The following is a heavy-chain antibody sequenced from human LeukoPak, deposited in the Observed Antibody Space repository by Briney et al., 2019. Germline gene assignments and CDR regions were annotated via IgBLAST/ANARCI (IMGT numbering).Heavy chain of an antibody. CDR2: ISPNSGGT. J-gene: IGHJ4*02. CDR3: AKNREYSNGWYLLDF. CDR1: GYTFTNYG. D-gene: IGHD6-19*01. Sequence: GASVKVSCKASGYTFTNYGISWVRRAPGQGLEWMGWISPNSGGTNFAQKFQGRVTMTSDPSITTAYMDLSRLRSDDTAVYYCAKNREYSNGWYLLDFWGQGTLVTVSS. V-gene: IGHV1-2*02.